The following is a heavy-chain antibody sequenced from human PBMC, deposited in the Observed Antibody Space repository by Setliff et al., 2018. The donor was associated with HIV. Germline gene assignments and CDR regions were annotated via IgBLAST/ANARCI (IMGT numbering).Heavy chain of an antibody. J-gene: IGHJ6*04. V-gene: IGHV1-8*02. CDR3: ASGKGVGGVVITDGLDV. CDR1: GHTFSNSD. CDR2: MNPNSGVT. Sequence: ASVKVSCKASGHTFSNSDIHWVRRATGQGLEWMGWMNPNSGVTGYALKFHDRVTMTGDTSISTAYLEWRSLTSEDTAVYYCASGKGVGGVVITDGLDVWGKGTTVTVSS. D-gene: IGHD3-10*01.